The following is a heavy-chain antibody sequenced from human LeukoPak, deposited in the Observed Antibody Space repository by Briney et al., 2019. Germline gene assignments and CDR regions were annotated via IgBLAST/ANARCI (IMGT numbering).Heavy chain of an antibody. J-gene: IGHJ4*02. V-gene: IGHV3-9*01. D-gene: IGHD2-2*01. CDR3: AKPSSYQLLIFDY. Sequence: PGGSLRLSCAGSGFIFNNYAMHWVRQPPGKGLEWVSGISWNSGSIDYADSVKGRFTISRDNSKNTLYLQMNSLRAEDTAVYYCAKPSSYQLLIFDYWGQGTLVTVSS. CDR1: GFIFNNYA. CDR2: ISWNSGSI.